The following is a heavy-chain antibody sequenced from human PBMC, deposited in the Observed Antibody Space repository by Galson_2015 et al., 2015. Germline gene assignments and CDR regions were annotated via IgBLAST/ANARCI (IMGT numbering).Heavy chain of an antibody. CDR3: ARVWNYGAFDI. V-gene: IGHV3-48*03. J-gene: IGHJ3*02. CDR1: GFTFSSYE. Sequence: SLRLSCAASGFTFSSYEMDWVRQAPGKGLEWVSYISSSGTTIFYTDSVRGRFTVSRDNTKNSLYLQMNSLRAEDTAVYYCARVWNYGAFDIWGQGTMVTVSS. CDR2: ISSSGTTI. D-gene: IGHD1-7*01.